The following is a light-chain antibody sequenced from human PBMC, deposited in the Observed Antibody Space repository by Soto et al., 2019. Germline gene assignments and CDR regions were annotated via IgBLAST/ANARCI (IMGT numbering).Light chain of an antibody. CDR1: QDIRNY. CDR3: QHYDHLPPLS. V-gene: IGKV1-33*01. CDR2: DAS. J-gene: IGKJ4*01. Sequence: DLQMTQSPSSLSASVGDRVTITCQASQDIRNYLNWYQQKPGKAPNLLIYDASNLRAGVPSRFXGSGSWTEFTFSISSLQPEDIATYYCQHYDHLPPLSFGGGTKVEIK.